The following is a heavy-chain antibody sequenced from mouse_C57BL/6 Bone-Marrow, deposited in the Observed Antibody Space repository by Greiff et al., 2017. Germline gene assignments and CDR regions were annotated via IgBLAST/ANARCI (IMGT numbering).Heavy chain of an antibody. V-gene: IGHV1-72*01. CDR2: IDPNSGGT. CDR3: ARCYYGWYFDV. CDR1: GYTFTSYW. J-gene: IGHJ1*03. D-gene: IGHD1-1*01. Sequence: QVQLQQPGAELVKPGASVTLSCKASGYTFTSYWMHWVKQRPGRGLEWIGRIDPNSGGTKYNEKFKSKATLTVDQPSSTAYMQRSSLTSEDSAVYYGARCYYGWYFDVWGTGTTVTVSS.